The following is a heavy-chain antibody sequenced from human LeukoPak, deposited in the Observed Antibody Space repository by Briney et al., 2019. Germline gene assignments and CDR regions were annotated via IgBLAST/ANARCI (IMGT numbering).Heavy chain of an antibody. D-gene: IGHD3-9*01. CDR1: GFTFSSYS. Sequence: GGSLRLSCAASGFTFSSYSMNWVRQAPGKGLEWVSSISSSSSYIYYADSVKGRFTISRDNSKNTLYLQMNSLRAEDTAVYYCARVMTGAKDAFDIWGQGTMVTVSS. J-gene: IGHJ3*02. CDR3: ARVMTGAKDAFDI. V-gene: IGHV3-21*01. CDR2: ISSSSSYI.